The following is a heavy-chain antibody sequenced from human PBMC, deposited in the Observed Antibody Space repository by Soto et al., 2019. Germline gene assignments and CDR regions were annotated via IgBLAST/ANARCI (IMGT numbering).Heavy chain of an antibody. D-gene: IGHD4-17*01. Sequence: QVQLVQSEAEVRKPGASVKVSCKASGYSFTTHGISWVRQAPGHGLEWMGWISAYNGDTHYVQRFQGRLTMTTDTSTSTAYMELRSLTSDDTAVYYCARDPPFSGILRGTPLMDVWGQGTTVTVSS. V-gene: IGHV1-18*04. CDR2: ISAYNGDT. CDR3: ARDPPFSGILRGTPLMDV. J-gene: IGHJ6*02. CDR1: GYSFTTHG.